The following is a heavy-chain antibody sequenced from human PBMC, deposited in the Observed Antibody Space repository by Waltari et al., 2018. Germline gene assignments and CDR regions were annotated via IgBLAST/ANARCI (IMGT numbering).Heavy chain of an antibody. CDR1: GGCSSGYY. Sequence: QVQLQRWGAGPLKPSESLFLTCAFYGGCSSGYYRSWRRQLPWQWLEWIGEINHSGSTNYYPSLKSRVTISVDTSKNQFSLKLSSVTAADTAVYYCAGQPRWYSSSWYWEYFQHWGQGTLVTVSS. J-gene: IGHJ1*01. CDR2: INHSGST. CDR3: AGQPRWYSSSWYWEYFQH. V-gene: IGHV4-34*01. D-gene: IGHD6-13*01.